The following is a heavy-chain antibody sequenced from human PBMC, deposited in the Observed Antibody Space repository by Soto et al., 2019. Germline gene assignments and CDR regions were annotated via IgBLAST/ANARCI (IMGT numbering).Heavy chain of an antibody. D-gene: IGHD6-6*01. CDR2: LNPHRGST. CDR3: ARVSRIAARRSFAS. J-gene: IGHJ4*02. Sequence: QVQLVQSGAEVKKPGASVKVSCKSSGYTFSSHDINWVRQATGQGLEWMGWLNPHRGSTAYTHKFQGRVTMTWDASINTAYLELSSLRSEDTAMYYCARVSRIAARRSFASWGQGPLVSVSS. CDR1: GYTFSSHD. V-gene: IGHV1-8*01.